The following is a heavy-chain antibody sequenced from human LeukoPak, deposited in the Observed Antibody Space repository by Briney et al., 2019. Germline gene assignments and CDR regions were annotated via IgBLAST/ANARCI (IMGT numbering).Heavy chain of an antibody. V-gene: IGHV4-34*01. J-gene: IGHJ5*02. Sequence: SETLSLTCAVSGGSFSGHYWNWIRQPPGKGLEWIGEINHGGSTNYNPSLKSRVTISLDTSKNLFSLKLSSVTAADTAVYFCARAYSSSWYFNWFDPWGQGTLVTVSS. CDR3: ARAYSSSWYFNWFDP. CDR2: INHGGST. CDR1: GGSFSGHY. D-gene: IGHD6-13*01.